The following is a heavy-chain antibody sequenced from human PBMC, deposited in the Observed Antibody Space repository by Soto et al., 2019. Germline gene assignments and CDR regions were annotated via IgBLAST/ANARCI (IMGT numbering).Heavy chain of an antibody. V-gene: IGHV1-18*01. D-gene: IGHD2-15*01. CDR1: GYTFTSYG. Sequence: ASVKVSCKASGYTFTSYGISWVRQAPGQGLEWMGWISAYNGNTNYAQKLQGRVTMTTDTSTSTAYMELRSLRSDDTAVYYCARVPGVVVSLKRFDPWGQGTLVTVSS. CDR2: ISAYNGNT. J-gene: IGHJ5*02. CDR3: ARVPGVVVSLKRFDP.